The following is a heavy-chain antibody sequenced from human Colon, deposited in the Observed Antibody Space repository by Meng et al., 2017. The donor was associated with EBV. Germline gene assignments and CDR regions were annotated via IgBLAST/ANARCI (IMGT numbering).Heavy chain of an antibody. V-gene: IGHV4-4*02. CDR3: ARVRVIPAAVGFDY. CDR1: GGSISTSDW. Sequence: QEQLRDVCAGLVEPSGTLSPTCGVSGGSISTSDWWSCVRQPPGKVLEWIGEIYRGGGTNYNPSFKSRVTISVDTSNNHFSLKLSYVTAADTAVYYCARVRVIPAAVGFDYWGQGTLVTVSS. J-gene: IGHJ4*02. CDR2: IYRGGGT. D-gene: IGHD2-2*01.